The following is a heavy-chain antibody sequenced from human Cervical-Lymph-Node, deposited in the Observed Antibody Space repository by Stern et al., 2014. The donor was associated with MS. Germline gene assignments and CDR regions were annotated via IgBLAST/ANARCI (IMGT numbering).Heavy chain of an antibody. J-gene: IGHJ4*02. CDR2: VSYDGTKS. Sequence: QVHLVESGGGVVQPGRSLSLSCVVSGFTFSTYAMHWVRQAPGKGLEWVAFVSYDGTKSNSTDSVKARFTISRDNSKNTLYLHMNSLRDEDTAVYFCARGGRGSGLEYWGQGALVTVSS. V-gene: IGHV3-30-3*01. CDR1: GFTFSTYA. D-gene: IGHD6-19*01. CDR3: ARGGRGSGLEY.